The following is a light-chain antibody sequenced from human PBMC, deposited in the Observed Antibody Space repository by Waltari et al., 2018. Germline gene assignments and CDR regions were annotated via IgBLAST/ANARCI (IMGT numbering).Light chain of an antibody. J-gene: IGLJ2*01. CDR1: GSNTGAGYG. CDR3: QSYDTTLSVV. V-gene: IGLV1-40*01. CDR2: GVN. Sequence: QSVLTQPPSVSGAPGQRVTIPCPGSGSNTGAGYGLHWYRQHPGKAPTLLIYGVNTRPPGVSDRFSGSQFDTSASLAIAGLQADDEADYYCQSYDTTLSVVFGGGTKLTVL.